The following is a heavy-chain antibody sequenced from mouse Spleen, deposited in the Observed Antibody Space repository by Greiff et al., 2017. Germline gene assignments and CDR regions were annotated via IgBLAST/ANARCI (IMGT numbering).Heavy chain of an antibody. Sequence: EVQLQQSGPELVKPGDSVKISCKASGYSFTGYFMNWVMQSHGKSLEWIGRINPYNGDTFYNQKFKGKATLTVDKSSSTAHMELRSLTSEDSAVYYCARYGNYKEYFDVWGAGTTVTVSS. J-gene: IGHJ1*01. CDR1: GYSFTGYF. CDR3: ARYGNYKEYFDV. CDR2: INPYNGDT. D-gene: IGHD2-1*01. V-gene: IGHV1-20*01.